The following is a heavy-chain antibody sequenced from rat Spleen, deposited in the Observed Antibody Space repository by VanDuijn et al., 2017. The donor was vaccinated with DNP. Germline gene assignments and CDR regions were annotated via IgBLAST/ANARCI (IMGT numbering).Heavy chain of an antibody. D-gene: IGHD1-12*02. Sequence: EVQLQESGPGLVKPSQSLSLTCSVTGFSITSHYWGWIRKFPGNKMEWVGHISYSGSTSYNPFLKSRLSISRDTSKNQFFLQLSSVTTEDTATYYCASYYYDGYYAMDAWGQGTSVTVSS. CDR3: ASYYYDGYYAMDA. V-gene: IGHV3-1*01. CDR2: ISYSGST. CDR1: GFSITSHY. J-gene: IGHJ4*01.